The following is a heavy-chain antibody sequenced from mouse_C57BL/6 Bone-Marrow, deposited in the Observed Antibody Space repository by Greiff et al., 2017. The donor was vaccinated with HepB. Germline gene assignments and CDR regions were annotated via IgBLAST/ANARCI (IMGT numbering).Heavy chain of an antibody. CDR1: GYTFTSYW. CDR2: IDPSDSYT. V-gene: IGHV1-69*01. J-gene: IGHJ3*01. D-gene: IGHD1-1*01. Sequence: QQPGAELVMPGASVKLSCKASGYTFTSYWMHWVKQRPGQGLEWIGEIDPSDSYTNYNQKFKGKSTLTVDKSSSTAYMQLSSLTSEDSAVYYCARRGPIYYYGSSPWFAYWGQGTLVTVSA. CDR3: ARRGPIYYYGSSPWFAY.